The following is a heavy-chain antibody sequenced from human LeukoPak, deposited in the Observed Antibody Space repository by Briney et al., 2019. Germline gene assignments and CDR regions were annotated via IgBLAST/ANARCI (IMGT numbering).Heavy chain of an antibody. D-gene: IGHD4-17*01. CDR1: GGSISSGDYY. CDR3: ARGSYGDYRDGMDV. J-gene: IGHJ6*02. V-gene: IGHV4-61*08. CDR2: IYYSGST. Sequence: PSETLSLTCTVSGGSISSGDYYWSWIRQPPGKGLEWIGYIYYSGSTNYNPSLKSLVTISVDTSKNQFSLKLSSVTAADTAVYYCARGSYGDYRDGMDVWGQGTTVTVSS.